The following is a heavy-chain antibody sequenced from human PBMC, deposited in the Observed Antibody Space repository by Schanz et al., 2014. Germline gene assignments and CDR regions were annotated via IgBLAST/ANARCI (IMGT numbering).Heavy chain of an antibody. J-gene: IGHJ3*01. Sequence: QVHLVQSGAEVKKPGASVKVSCKASGYNITSNDVTWVRQATGQGLEWMGWISPYTGNTHYFDKMEGRVTMTTDTSTSTAYMELRSLRSDDTAMYYCATMWGYCTATACQILEVLDVWGQGTMVTVSS. CDR3: ATMWGYCTATACQILEVLDV. CDR2: ISPYTGNT. CDR1: GYNITSND. V-gene: IGHV1-18*01. D-gene: IGHD2-8*02.